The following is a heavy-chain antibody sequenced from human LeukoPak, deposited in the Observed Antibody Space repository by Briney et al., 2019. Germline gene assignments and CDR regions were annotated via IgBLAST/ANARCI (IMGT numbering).Heavy chain of an antibody. Sequence: GGSLRLSCAASGFTFSSYAMNWVRQAPGKGLEWVSAISGSGGNTYYADSVKGRFTISRDNAKNSLYLQMNSLRAEDTAVYYCAELGITMIGGVWGKGTTVTISS. D-gene: IGHD3-10*02. CDR2: ISGSGGNT. CDR1: GFTFSSYA. J-gene: IGHJ6*04. V-gene: IGHV3-23*01. CDR3: AELGITMIGGV.